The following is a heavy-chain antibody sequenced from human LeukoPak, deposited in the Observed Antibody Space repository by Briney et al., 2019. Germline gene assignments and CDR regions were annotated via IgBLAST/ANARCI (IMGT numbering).Heavy chain of an antibody. CDR2: ISGSGGST. CDR1: GFTFSSYA. Sequence: GGSLRLSCAASGFTFSSYAMSWVRQAPGKGLEWVSAISGSGGSTYYADSVKGRFTISRDNSKNTLLLQMNSLRAEDTAVYYCAREGTYWGDYGYAFDIWGQGTMVTVSS. V-gene: IGHV3-23*01. CDR3: AREGTYWGDYGYAFDI. D-gene: IGHD4-17*01. J-gene: IGHJ3*02.